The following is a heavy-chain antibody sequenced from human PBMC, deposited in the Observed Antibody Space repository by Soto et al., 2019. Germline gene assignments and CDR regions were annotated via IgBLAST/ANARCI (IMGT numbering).Heavy chain of an antibody. Sequence: EVQLLESGGGLVQPGGSLRLSCAASGFTFSSYAMSWVRQAPGKGLEWVSAISGSGGSTYYADSVKGRFTISRDNSKNTLHLQMNSLRAEDTAVYYCAKHRCGGDCAVKRFDYWGQGTLVTVSS. D-gene: IGHD2-21*02. CDR2: ISGSGGST. J-gene: IGHJ4*02. V-gene: IGHV3-23*01. CDR1: GFTFSSYA. CDR3: AKHRCGGDCAVKRFDY.